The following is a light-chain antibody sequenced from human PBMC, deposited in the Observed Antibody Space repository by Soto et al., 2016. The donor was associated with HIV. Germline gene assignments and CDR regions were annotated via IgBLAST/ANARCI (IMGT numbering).Light chain of an antibody. Sequence: DIQMTQTPSSLSASVGDRVTITCQASQDINNCLNWYQQKPGKAPKLLIYKASSLESGVPSRFSGSGSGTEFTLTISSLQPDDFATYYCQQYNSYSSFGQGTKVEIK. CDR3: QQYNSYSS. V-gene: IGKV1-5*03. CDR1: QDINNC. J-gene: IGKJ1*01. CDR2: KAS.